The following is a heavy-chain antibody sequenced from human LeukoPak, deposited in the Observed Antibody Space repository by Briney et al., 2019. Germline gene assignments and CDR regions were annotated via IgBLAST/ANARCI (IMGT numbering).Heavy chain of an antibody. V-gene: IGHV4-4*07. CDR3: ARGYYGSGSYYIPFDY. CDR1: GGSISSYY. Sequence: SETLSLTCTVSGGSISSYYWSWIRQPAGKGLEWIGRIYTSASTNYNPSLKSRVTMSVDTSKNQFSLKLSSVTAADTAVYYCARGYYGSGSYYIPFDYWGQGTLVTVSS. CDR2: IYTSAST. J-gene: IGHJ4*02. D-gene: IGHD3-10*01.